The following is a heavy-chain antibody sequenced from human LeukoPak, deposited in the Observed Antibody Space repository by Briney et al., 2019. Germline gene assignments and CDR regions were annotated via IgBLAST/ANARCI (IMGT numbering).Heavy chain of an antibody. Sequence: ASVTVSCKASGYTFTSFGISWVRQAPGQGLEWMGWISAYNGNTNYAQKLQGRVTMTTDTSTSTAYMELRSLRSDDTAVYYCARARYANAWYAFDIWGHGTMVTVSS. CDR1: GYTFTSFG. D-gene: IGHD2-2*01. CDR2: ISAYNGNT. CDR3: ARARYANAWYAFDI. J-gene: IGHJ3*02. V-gene: IGHV1-18*01.